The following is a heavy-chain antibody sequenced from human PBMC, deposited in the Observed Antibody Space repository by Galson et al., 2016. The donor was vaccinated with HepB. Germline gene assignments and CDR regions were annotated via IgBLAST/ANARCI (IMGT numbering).Heavy chain of an antibody. V-gene: IGHV1-24*01. CDR1: GYTLTELS. D-gene: IGHD6-19*01. Sequence: SVKVSCKVSGYTLTELSIHWVRQAPGKGLEWMGRFDPEDGETIYAQNFQGRVTMTEDTSPDTAYMELNSLRSEDTAVYYCATEGGRGRVAVAGMALDYWGQGTLVTVSS. J-gene: IGHJ4*02. CDR2: FDPEDGET. CDR3: ATEGGRGRVAVAGMALDY.